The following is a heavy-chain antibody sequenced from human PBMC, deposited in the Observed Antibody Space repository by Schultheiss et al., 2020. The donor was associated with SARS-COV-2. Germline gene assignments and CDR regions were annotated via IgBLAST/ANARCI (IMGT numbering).Heavy chain of an antibody. Sequence: ASVKVSCKASGGTFSSYAISWVRQAPGQGLEWMGGIIPNSGGTNYAQKFQGWVTMTRDTSISTAYMELSRLRSDDTAVYYCGVGYYSDYWGQGTLVTVSS. J-gene: IGHJ4*02. CDR1: GGTFSSYA. CDR3: GVGYYSDY. D-gene: IGHD6-13*01. CDR2: IIPNSGGT. V-gene: IGHV1-2*04.